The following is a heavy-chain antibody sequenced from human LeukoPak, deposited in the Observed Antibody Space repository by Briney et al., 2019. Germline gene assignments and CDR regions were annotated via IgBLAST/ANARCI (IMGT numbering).Heavy chain of an antibody. J-gene: IGHJ4*02. V-gene: IGHV4-4*07. D-gene: IGHD3-16*01. CDR3: AREMDYVWGSYDY. Sequence: SETLSLTCTVSGGSISTHNWSWIRQPGGQGLEWIGRIQTNGNTIYNPSLKSRVTMSVDTSKNQFSLKLSFVTAADTAVYFCAREMDYVWGSYDYWGQGTLVAVSS. CDR1: GGSISTHN. CDR2: IQTNGNT.